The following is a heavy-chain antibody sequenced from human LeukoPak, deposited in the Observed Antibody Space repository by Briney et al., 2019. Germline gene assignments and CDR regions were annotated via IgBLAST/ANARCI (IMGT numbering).Heavy chain of an antibody. Sequence: SETLSLTCSVSGGSISSGYYYWTWIRQHPGTGLEWIGYIYSSGSTHYNPSLKSRSTISVDTSKNQFSLKLTSVTAADTAVYFCTYGDFKNWFDPWGQGILVTVSS. CDR3: TYGDFKNWFDP. D-gene: IGHD4-17*01. CDR2: IYSSGST. CDR1: GGSISSGYYY. J-gene: IGHJ5*02. V-gene: IGHV4-31*02.